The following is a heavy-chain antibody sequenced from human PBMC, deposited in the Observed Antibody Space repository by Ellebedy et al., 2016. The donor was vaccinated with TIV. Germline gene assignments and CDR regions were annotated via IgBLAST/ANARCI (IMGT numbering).Heavy chain of an antibody. J-gene: IGHJ6*02. V-gene: IGHV4-59*02. D-gene: IGHD2-2*01. CDR3: ARVDQLLLGMDV. CDR1: GGSVSTYY. Sequence: MPSETLSLTCTVSGGSVSTYYWSWIRQPPGKGLEWIGYIYYRGSTNYNPSLKSRVTISVDTSKNHFSLRLSSVTAADTAVYYCARVDQLLLGMDVWGQGTTVTVSS. CDR2: IYYRGST.